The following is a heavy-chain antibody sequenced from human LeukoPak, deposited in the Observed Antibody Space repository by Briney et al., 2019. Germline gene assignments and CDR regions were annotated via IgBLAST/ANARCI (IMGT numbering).Heavy chain of an antibody. CDR1: GFTFSSYA. J-gene: IGHJ4*02. Sequence: GGSLRLSRAASGFTFSSYAMSWVRQAPGKGLEWVSAISGSGSSTYYADSVKGRFTVSRDNSKNTLYLQMNGLKAEDTAVYYCAKDSRISGSYSGFDYWGQGTLVTVSS. CDR3: AKDSRISGSYSGFDY. CDR2: ISGSGSST. D-gene: IGHD1-26*01. V-gene: IGHV3-23*01.